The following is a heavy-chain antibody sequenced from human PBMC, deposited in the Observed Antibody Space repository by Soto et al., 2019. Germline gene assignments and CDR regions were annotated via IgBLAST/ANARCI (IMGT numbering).Heavy chain of an antibody. CDR1: GVTFSSYT. V-gene: IGHV1-69*02. D-gene: IGHD2-15*01. CDR2: IIPILGIA. CDR3: ASVGYCSGGSCYSRPEYFFDY. J-gene: IGHJ4*02. Sequence: QVQLVQSGAEVKKPGSSVKVSCKASGVTFSSYTISWVRQAPGQGLEWMGRIIPILGIANYAQKFQGRVTITADKSTGTAYMELSSLRSEDTAVYYCASVGYCSGGSCYSRPEYFFDYWGQGTLVTVSS.